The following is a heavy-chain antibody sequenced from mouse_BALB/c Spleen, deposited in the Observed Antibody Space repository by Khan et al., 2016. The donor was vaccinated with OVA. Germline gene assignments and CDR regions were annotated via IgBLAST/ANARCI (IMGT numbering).Heavy chain of an antibody. CDR2: IWGGGST. Sequence: VQLKESGPGLVAPSQNLSITCTVSGFSLSDYGVSWIRQPPGKGLEWLGVIWGGGSTYYNSALKSRLSISKDNSKSQVFLKMSSLQSDDTAMFYSARWVLSYYNTLTYWGKGTSVTVSS. J-gene: IGHJ4*01. CDR3: ARWVLSYYNTLTY. V-gene: IGHV2-6-5*01. D-gene: IGHD1-1*01. CDR1: GFSLSDYG.